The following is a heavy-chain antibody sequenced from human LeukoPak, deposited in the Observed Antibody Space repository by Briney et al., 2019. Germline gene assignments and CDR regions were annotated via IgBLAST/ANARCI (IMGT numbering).Heavy chain of an antibody. D-gene: IGHD6-13*01. V-gene: IGHV4-34*01. CDR2: INHSGST. CDR3: ARGQGSSWSRGYYYYMDV. Sequence: SETLSLTCAVYGGSFSGYYWSWIRQPPGKGLEWIGEINHSGSTNYNPSLKSRVTISVDTSKNQFSLKLSSVTAADTAVYYCARGQGSSWSRGYYYYMDVWGKGTTVTVSS. J-gene: IGHJ6*03. CDR1: GGSFSGYY.